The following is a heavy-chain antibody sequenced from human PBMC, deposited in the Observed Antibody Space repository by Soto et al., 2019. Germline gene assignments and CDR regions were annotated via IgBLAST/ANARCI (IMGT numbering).Heavy chain of an antibody. CDR3: PKVGRGGDGTVEC. V-gene: IGHV3-30*18. D-gene: IGHD2-21*02. CDR1: GFTFSNYG. Sequence: QVQLVESGGGVVQPGRSLRLSCAASGFTFSNYGMHWVRRAPGKGLEWVAVIVYDGSQKYYADSVKGRFTISRDNSQNSQYLPMNRLRGEDTAVYYCPKVGRGGDGTVECWGQGTLVTVSS. J-gene: IGHJ4*02. CDR2: IVYDGSQK.